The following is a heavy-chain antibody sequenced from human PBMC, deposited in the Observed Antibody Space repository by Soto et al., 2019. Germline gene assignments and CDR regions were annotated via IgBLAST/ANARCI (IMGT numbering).Heavy chain of an antibody. D-gene: IGHD1-26*01. V-gene: IGHV4-59*01. Sequence: ASETLSLTCTVSGGSISIYYWSWIRQPPGKGLEWIGYIYYSGSTNYNPSLKSRVTISVDTSKNQFSLKLSSVTAADTAVYYCARVRRQGGSPLMDYWGQGTLVTVSS. CDR1: GGSISIYY. CDR2: IYYSGST. CDR3: ARVRRQGGSPLMDY. J-gene: IGHJ4*02.